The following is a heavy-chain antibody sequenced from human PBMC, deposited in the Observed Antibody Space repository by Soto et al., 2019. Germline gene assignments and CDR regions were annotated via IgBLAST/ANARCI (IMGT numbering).Heavy chain of an antibody. D-gene: IGHD5-12*01. V-gene: IGHV3-33*01. CDR1: GFTFSSYG. J-gene: IGHJ4*02. CDR3: ARDGIVATIFDY. Sequence: PGGSLRLSCAASGFTFSSYGMHWVRQAPGKGLEWVAVIWYDGSNKYYADSVKGRFTISRDNSKNTLYLQMNSLRAEDTAVYYCARDGIVATIFDYWGQGTLVTVSS. CDR2: IWYDGSNK.